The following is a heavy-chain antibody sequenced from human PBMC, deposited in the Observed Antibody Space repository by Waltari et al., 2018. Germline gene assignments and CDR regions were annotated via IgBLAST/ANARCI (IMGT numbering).Heavy chain of an antibody. Sequence: QVQLVESGGGVVQPGRPLRLSCAASGSTFTNYGMPWVRQAPGKGLEWLAIRSYDGNDKYYADSVKGRFTISRDTSKNTLYLQINSLRPEDTAVYYCAKEDVAGWYGIDYWGQGTLVTVSS. CDR1: GSTFTNYG. D-gene: IGHD6-19*01. CDR3: AKEDVAGWYGIDY. J-gene: IGHJ4*02. V-gene: IGHV3-30*18. CDR2: RSYDGNDK.